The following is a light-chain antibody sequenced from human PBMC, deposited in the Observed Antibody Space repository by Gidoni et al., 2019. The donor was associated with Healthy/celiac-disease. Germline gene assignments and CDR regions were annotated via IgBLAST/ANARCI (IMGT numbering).Light chain of an antibody. CDR3: QQYDNLPRFT. V-gene: IGKV1-33*01. J-gene: IGKJ3*01. CDR2: DAS. CDR1: QDISNY. Sequence: DLQKTQSPSSLSASVGDRVTITCQPSQDISNYLNWYQQKPGKAPKLLIYDASNLETGVPSRFSGSGSGTDFTFTISSLQPEDIATYYCQQYDNLPRFTFGPGTKVDIK.